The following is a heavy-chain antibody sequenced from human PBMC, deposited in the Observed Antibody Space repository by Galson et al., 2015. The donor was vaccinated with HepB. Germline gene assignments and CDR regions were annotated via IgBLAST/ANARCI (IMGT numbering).Heavy chain of an antibody. Sequence: SLRLSCAASGFTFNFYGMHWVRQAPGKGLEWMAGIQTDGSNKYYEDSVRGRVTISRDNSKNTLYLQMDNLRVEDTAVYFCARDDDTSGHSSHLGYLGQGTLVTVSS. D-gene: IGHD3-22*01. V-gene: IGHV3-33*05. CDR3: ARDDDTSGHSSHLGY. CDR1: GFTFNFYG. J-gene: IGHJ4*02. CDR2: IQTDGSNK.